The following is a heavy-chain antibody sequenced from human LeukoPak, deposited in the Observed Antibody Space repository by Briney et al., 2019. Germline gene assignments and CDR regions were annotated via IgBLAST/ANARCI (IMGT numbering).Heavy chain of an antibody. Sequence: SETLSLTCTVSGGSISSYYWSWIRQPPGKGLEWIGCVFYSGSTDYNPSLKSRVTISVDTSKNQFSLKLSSVTAADTAVYYCARSLGGAYFDYWGQGTLVTVSS. CDR2: VFYSGST. CDR3: ARSLGGAYFDY. CDR1: GGSISSYY. V-gene: IGHV4-59*08. D-gene: IGHD2-21*01. J-gene: IGHJ4*02.